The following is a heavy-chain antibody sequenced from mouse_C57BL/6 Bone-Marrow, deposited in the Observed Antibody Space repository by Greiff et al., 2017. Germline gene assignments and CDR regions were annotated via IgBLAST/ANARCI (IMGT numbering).Heavy chain of an antibody. Sequence: VQLQQPGAELVKPGASVKMSCKASGYTFTSYWITWVKQRPGQGLEWIGDIYPTSGRTNYIEKFKSKAILTVDTSSNTAYMQLSSLTSEDSAVFYGAKSGPRGRGFDYWGQGTTLTVSS. D-gene: IGHD3-1*01. V-gene: IGHV1-55*01. J-gene: IGHJ2*01. CDR2: IYPTSGRT. CDR1: GYTFTSYW. CDR3: AKSGPRGRGFDY.